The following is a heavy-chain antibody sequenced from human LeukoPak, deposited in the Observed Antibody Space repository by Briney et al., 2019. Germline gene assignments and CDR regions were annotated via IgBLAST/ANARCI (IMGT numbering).Heavy chain of an antibody. CDR1: GGSISSYY. Sequence: PSETLSLTCTVSGGSISSYYWSWIRQPPGKGLEWIGYIYYSGSTNYNPSLKSRVTISVDTSKNQFSLKLSSVTAADTAVYYCARSGANFDWLFSSSPYHYYYYGMDVWGQGTTVTVSS. CDR2: IYYSGST. D-gene: IGHD3-9*01. J-gene: IGHJ6*02. V-gene: IGHV4-59*08. CDR3: ARSGANFDWLFSSSPYHYYYYGMDV.